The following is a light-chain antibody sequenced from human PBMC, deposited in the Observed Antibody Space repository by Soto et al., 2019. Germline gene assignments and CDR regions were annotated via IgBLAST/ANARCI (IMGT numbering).Light chain of an antibody. CDR1: QSISNF. V-gene: IGKV1-39*01. CDR2: AAS. CDR3: QQSDSIPLT. Sequence: DIQMTQSPSSLSASVGDRVTITCRASQSISNFLNWYQQKPGKAPKLLIYAASRLPSGVPSRFSGSGSGTDFTLTISSLQPEDFASYYCQQSDSIPLTFGGGSKVEIK. J-gene: IGKJ4*01.